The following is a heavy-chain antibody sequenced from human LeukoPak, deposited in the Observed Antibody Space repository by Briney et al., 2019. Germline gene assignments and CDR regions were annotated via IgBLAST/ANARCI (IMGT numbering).Heavy chain of an antibody. CDR3: ARGYGSWYYYFDY. CDR2: ISGSGGST. J-gene: IGHJ4*02. V-gene: IGHV3-23*01. Sequence: GGSLRLSCAASGFTFSSYAMSWVRQAPGKGLEWVSAISGSGGSTYYADSVKGRFTISRDNSKNTLYLQMNSLRAEDTAVYYCARGYGSWYYYFDYWGQGTLVTVSS. CDR1: GFTFSSYA. D-gene: IGHD6-13*01.